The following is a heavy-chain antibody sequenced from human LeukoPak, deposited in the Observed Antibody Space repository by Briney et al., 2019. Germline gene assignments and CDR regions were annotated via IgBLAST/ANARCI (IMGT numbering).Heavy chain of an antibody. CDR3: ASLLNGGVAHWFDP. Sequence: PSETLSLTCTVSSGSISNSNYYWGWIRQPPGKGLEWIGNIYYSGNTYYNPTLKSRVTISVDTSKNQFSLKLSPVTAADTAVYYCASLLNGGVAHWFDPWGQGTLVTVSS. CDR1: SGSISNSNYY. J-gene: IGHJ5*02. V-gene: IGHV4-39*01. D-gene: IGHD7-27*01. CDR2: IYYSGNT.